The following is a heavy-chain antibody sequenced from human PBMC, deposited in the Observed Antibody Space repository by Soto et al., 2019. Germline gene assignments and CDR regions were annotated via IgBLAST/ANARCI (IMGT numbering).Heavy chain of an antibody. J-gene: IGHJ5*02. Sequence: QVQLVESGGGVVQPGRSLRLSCAASGFTFSSYGMHWVRQAPGKGLEWVAVISYDGSNKYYADSVKGRFTISRDNSKNTMYLQMNSLRAEDTAVYYCSKVSNFDFWSGPYQYNWFDPWGQGTLVTVSS. CDR2: ISYDGSNK. D-gene: IGHD3-3*01. CDR1: GFTFSSYG. CDR3: SKVSNFDFWSGPYQYNWFDP. V-gene: IGHV3-30*18.